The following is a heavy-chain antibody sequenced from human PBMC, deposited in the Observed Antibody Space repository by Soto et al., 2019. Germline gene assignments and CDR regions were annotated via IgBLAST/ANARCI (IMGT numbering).Heavy chain of an antibody. Sequence: EVQLMESGGGLVQPGGSLRLSCAASGFSFHTFEMSWVRQAPGRGLEWVSFISDDGSRTYYADAVKGRFTISRDNSKYTLYLQMNSQTVEDTAVYACVKGGWLDFWGQGTLVTVSS. J-gene: IGHJ5*01. CDR2: ISDDGSRT. V-gene: IGHV3-23*01. D-gene: IGHD3-16*01. CDR3: VKGGWLDF. CDR1: GFSFHTFE.